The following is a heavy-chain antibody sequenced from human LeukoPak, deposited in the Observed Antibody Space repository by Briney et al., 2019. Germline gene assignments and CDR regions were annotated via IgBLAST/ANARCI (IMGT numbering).Heavy chain of an antibody. D-gene: IGHD4-11*01. CDR1: GFTFSDYY. CDR3: TTSDINYRPFDN. Sequence: SGGSLRLSCAASGFTFSDYYMSWIRQAPGKGLEWVCSISSSSNYIYCADSVKGRFTISRDNAKNSLFLQVSSLRAEDTAVYYCTTSDINYRPFDNWDQGTLVTVSS. V-gene: IGHV3-11*06. CDR2: ISSSSNYI. J-gene: IGHJ4*02.